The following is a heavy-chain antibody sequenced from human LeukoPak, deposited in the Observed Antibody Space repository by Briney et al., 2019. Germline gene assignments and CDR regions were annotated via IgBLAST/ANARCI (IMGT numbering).Heavy chain of an antibody. V-gene: IGHV1-8*03. D-gene: IGHD2-2*01. CDR2: MNPNSGNT. Sequence: ASVKVSCKASGYTFTSYDINWVRQATGQGLEWMGWMNPNSGNTGYAQKFQGRVTITRNTSISTAYMELSSLRSEDTAVYYCARGAPGYCSSTSCYGGGYYYYYYMDVWGKGTTATVSS. CDR3: ARGAPGYCSSTSCYGGGYYYYYYMDV. CDR1: GYTFTSYD. J-gene: IGHJ6*03.